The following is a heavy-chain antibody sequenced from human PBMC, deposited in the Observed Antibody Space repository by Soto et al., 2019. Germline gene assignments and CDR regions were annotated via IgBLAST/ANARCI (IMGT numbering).Heavy chain of an antibody. V-gene: IGHV1-18*01. Sequence: GASVKVSCKASGYTFNSYGISWVRQAPGQGLEWMGWISAYNGNTNYAQKLQGRVTLTTDTSSRTAYMTLRSLRSDDTAVYFCARGGYYDSSGSRNYHYYGMDVWGQGTTVTVSS. J-gene: IGHJ6*02. CDR2: ISAYNGNT. D-gene: IGHD3-22*01. CDR1: GYTFNSYG. CDR3: ARGGYYDSSGSRNYHYYGMDV.